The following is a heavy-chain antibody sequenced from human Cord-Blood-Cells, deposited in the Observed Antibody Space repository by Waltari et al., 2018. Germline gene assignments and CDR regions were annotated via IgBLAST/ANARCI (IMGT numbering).Heavy chain of an antibody. J-gene: IGHJ4*02. CDR1: GGSFSGYY. D-gene: IGHD5-18*01. V-gene: IGHV4-34*01. CDR2: INHSGST. Sequence: QVQLQQWGAGLLKPSETLSLTCAVYGGSFSGYYWSWIRQPSGKGLEWIGEINHSGSTNYNPSLKSRVTISVDTSKNQFSLKLSSVTAADTAVYYCARGQLWAAPDYWGQGTLVTVSS. CDR3: ARGQLWAAPDY.